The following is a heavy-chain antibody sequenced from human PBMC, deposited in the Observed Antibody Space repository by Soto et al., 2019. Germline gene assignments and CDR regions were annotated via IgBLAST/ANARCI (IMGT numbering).Heavy chain of an antibody. J-gene: IGHJ4*02. V-gene: IGHV5-51*01. CDR3: ANVPIWCSSTSCYTEGFDY. D-gene: IGHD2-2*02. CDR1: GYNC. CDR2: IYASDSHT. Sequence: PGESLKISCRYSGYNCIAWVRQVPGKGLEWLGVIYASDSHTRYSPSFQGQVTISVDKSINTAYLQWGSLRAEDTAVYYCANVPIWCSSTSCYTEGFDYWGQGTLVTVSS.